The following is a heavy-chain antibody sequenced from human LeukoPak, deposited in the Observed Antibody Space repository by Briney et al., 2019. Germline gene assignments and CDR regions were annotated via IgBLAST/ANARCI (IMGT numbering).Heavy chain of an antibody. CDR1: GFTFSSYA. J-gene: IGHJ4*02. CDR3: ARDPGFCSGGSCYPDY. Sequence: GGSLRLSCAASGFTFSSYAMHWVRQAPGKGLEWVAVISYDGSNKYYADSVKGRFTISRDNSKNTLYLQMNSLRAEDTAVYYCARDPGFCSGGSCYPDYWGQGTLVTVSS. CDR2: ISYDGSNK. V-gene: IGHV3-30-3*01. D-gene: IGHD2-15*01.